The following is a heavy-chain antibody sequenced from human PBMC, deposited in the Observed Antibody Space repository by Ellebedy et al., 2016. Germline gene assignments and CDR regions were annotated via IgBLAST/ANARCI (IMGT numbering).Heavy chain of an antibody. Sequence: GGSLRLXXKASGFTFGDYSMNWVRQAPGKGLEWVSSISSSSSYIYYTDSVKGRFTVSRANSKKSLFLQMNSLRAEDTAVYYCARGKENYGYDMDVWGKGTTITVSS. CDR2: ISSSSSYI. CDR3: ARGKENYGYDMDV. J-gene: IGHJ6*03. V-gene: IGHV3-21*01. D-gene: IGHD5-18*01. CDR1: GFTFGDYS.